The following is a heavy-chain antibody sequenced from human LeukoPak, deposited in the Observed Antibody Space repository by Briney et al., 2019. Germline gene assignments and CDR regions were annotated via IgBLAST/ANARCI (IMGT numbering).Heavy chain of an antibody. D-gene: IGHD6-13*01. J-gene: IGHJ4*02. CDR1: GFTFISYW. CDR3: ARVMEPGIAAAGFDY. Sequence: GGSLRLFCAASGFTFISYWMHWVRQAPGKGLVWVSHINSDGSSTSYADSVKGRFTISRDNAKNTLYLQMNSLRAEDTAVYYCARVMEPGIAAAGFDYWGQGTLVAVSS. CDR2: INSDGSST. V-gene: IGHV3-74*01.